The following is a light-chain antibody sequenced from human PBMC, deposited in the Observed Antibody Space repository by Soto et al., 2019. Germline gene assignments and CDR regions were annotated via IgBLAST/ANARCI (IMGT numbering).Light chain of an antibody. V-gene: IGKV1-5*01. Sequence: DIQMTQSPSTLSAFVGDRVTITCRASQSIGRWLAWYQQKPGKAPKLLIYDASSLESGVPSRFSGSGSGTEFTLTLSSLQPDDCAAYVGQPYNTFSPERQVGQGTTVDIK. CDR1: QSIGRW. CDR2: DAS. J-gene: IGKJ1*01. CDR3: QPYNTFSPERQ.